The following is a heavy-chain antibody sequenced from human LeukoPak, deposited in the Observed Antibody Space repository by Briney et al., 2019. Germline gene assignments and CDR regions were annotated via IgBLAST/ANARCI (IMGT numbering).Heavy chain of an antibody. Sequence: GGSLRLSCLASGFTFNNFAIHWVRQGPGKGLEYVSGISRTGGGTYYADSVQGRFTISRDNSKNTLYLQMSSLRPEDTAVYYCVYQVMGAVEWGQGTLVTVSS. CDR1: GFTFNNFA. CDR3: VYQVMGAVE. D-gene: IGHD1-26*01. J-gene: IGHJ1*01. CDR2: ISRTGGGT. V-gene: IGHV3-64D*09.